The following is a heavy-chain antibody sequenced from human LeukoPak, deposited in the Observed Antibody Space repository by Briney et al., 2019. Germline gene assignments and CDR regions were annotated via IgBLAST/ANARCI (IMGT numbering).Heavy chain of an antibody. J-gene: IGHJ6*03. CDR3: ARWAQGGTFYYYYYMDV. D-gene: IGHD1-26*01. V-gene: IGHV1-18*01. Sequence: ASVKVSCKACSYTFTSYGISWVRQAPGQGLEWMGWISAYNGNTNYAQKLQGRVTMNTDTSTSTAYMELRSLRSDDTAVYYCARWAQGGTFYYYYYMDVWGKGTTVTVS. CDR1: SYTFTSYG. CDR2: ISAYNGNT.